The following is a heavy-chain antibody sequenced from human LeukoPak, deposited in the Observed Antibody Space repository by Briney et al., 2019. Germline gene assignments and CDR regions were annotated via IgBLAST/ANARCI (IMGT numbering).Heavy chain of an antibody. J-gene: IGHJ4*02. V-gene: IGHV4-39*07. Sequence: SETLSLTCTVSGGSFSSSSYYWGWIRQPPGKGLEWIGSIYYSGSTYYNPSLKSRVTISVDTSKNQFSLKLSSVTAADTAVYYCARGRYGWLPFDYWGQGTLVTVSS. D-gene: IGHD3-16*01. CDR2: IYYSGST. CDR1: GGSFSSSSYY. CDR3: ARGRYGWLPFDY.